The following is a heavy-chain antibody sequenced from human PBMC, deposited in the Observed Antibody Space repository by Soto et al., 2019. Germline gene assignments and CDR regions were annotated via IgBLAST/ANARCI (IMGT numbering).Heavy chain of an antibody. Sequence: GASVKVSCKASGYTFTGYYMHWVRQAPGQGLEWMGWINPNSGGTNYAQKFQGWVTMTRDTSISTAYMELSRLRSDDTAVYYCARDLVAVTADAYHYGMDVWGQGTTVTVSS. CDR2: INPNSGGT. CDR3: ARDLVAVTADAYHYGMDV. V-gene: IGHV1-2*04. J-gene: IGHJ6*01. CDR1: GYTFTGYY. D-gene: IGHD6-19*01.